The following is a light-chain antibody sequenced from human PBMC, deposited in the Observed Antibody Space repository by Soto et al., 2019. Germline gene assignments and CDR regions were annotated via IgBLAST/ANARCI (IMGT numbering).Light chain of an antibody. J-gene: IGKJ1*01. V-gene: IGKV1-5*01. CDR2: DAS. Sequence: DIQMTQSPSTLSASVGDRVTITCRASQSINTWLAWYQQKPGKAPKLLIYDASTLETGVPSRFSGSGSGTEFTLTISSLQPDDSATYYCHQYNSYTWTFGQGTKVDIK. CDR3: HQYNSYTWT. CDR1: QSINTW.